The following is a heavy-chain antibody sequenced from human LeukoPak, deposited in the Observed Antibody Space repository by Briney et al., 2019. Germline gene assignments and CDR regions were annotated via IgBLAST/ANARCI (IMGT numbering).Heavy chain of an antibody. Sequence: GGSLRLSCAASGFTFSSYSMNWVRQAPGKGLEWVSYISSTSSTIYYADSVKGRFIISRDNAKNALYLQMNSLRAEDTAVYYSARRLDYWGQGTLVTVSS. CDR1: GFTFSSYS. CDR2: ISSTSSTI. V-gene: IGHV3-48*01. CDR3: ARRLDY. J-gene: IGHJ4*02.